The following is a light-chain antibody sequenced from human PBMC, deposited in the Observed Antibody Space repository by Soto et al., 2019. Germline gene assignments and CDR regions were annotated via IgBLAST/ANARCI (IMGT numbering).Light chain of an antibody. J-gene: IGKJ3*01. CDR3: QQYNKWPLFT. Sequence: ETVMTQSPATLSVSPGERATLSCRASLSVGSNLAWYQQRPGQAPRLLIYVASTRATGIPVRLSGSGSGTEFTLTIIGLTSEDFGFYDGQQYNKWPLFTVGPGTRVDMK. CDR1: LSVGSN. CDR2: VAS. V-gene: IGKV3-15*01.